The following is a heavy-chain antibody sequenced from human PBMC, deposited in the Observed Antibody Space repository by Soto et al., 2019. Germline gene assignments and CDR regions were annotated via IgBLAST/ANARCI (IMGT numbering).Heavy chain of an antibody. CDR1: GFTFSSYG. CDR3: AKVRYYDSSGYYDY. V-gene: IGHV3-30*18. CDR2: ISYDGSNK. J-gene: IGHJ4*02. D-gene: IGHD3-22*01. Sequence: PGGSLRLSCAASGFTFSSYGMHWVRQAPGKGLWCVAVISYDGSNKYYADSVKGRFTISRDNSKNTLYLQMNSLRAEDTAVYYCAKVRYYDSSGYYDYWGQGTLVTVYS.